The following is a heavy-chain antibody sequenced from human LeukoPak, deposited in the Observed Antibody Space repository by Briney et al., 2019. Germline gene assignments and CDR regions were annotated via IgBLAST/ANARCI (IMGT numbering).Heavy chain of an antibody. Sequence: GGSLRLSCAASGFTFNSYAMSWVRQAPGKGLEWVSAISGSGGSTYYVDSVKGRFTISRDNSKNTLYLQMNSLRSEDTAVYYCARPLRSGNYDPWGQGTLVTVSS. V-gene: IGHV3-23*01. CDR1: GFTFNSYA. J-gene: IGHJ5*02. CDR2: ISGSGGST. CDR3: ARPLRSGNYDP. D-gene: IGHD4-23*01.